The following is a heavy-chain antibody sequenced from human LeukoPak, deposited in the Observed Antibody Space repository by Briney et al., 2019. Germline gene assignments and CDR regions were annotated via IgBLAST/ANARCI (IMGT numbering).Heavy chain of an antibody. V-gene: IGHV3-30-3*01. CDR2: ISYDGSNK. Sequence: GGSLRLSCAASGFTFSSYAMHWVRQAPGKGLEWVAVISYDGSNKYYADSVKGRFTIPRDNSKNTLYLQMNSLRAEDTAVYYCARYTIPYYDSSDPFDYWGQGTLVTVSS. J-gene: IGHJ4*02. CDR3: ARYTIPYYDSSDPFDY. CDR1: GFTFSSYA. D-gene: IGHD3-22*01.